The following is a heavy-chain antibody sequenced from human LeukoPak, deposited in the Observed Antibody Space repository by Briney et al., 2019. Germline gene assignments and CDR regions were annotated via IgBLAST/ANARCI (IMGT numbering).Heavy chain of an antibody. CDR2: ISAYNGNT. J-gene: IGHJ6*02. D-gene: IGHD6-13*01. Sequence: ASVKVSCKASGYTFTSYGISWVRQAPGQGLEWMGWISAYNGNTNYAQKLQGRVTMTTDTSTSTAYMELRSLRSDDTAVYYCARGISSSWYVDYYGIDVWGQGTTVTVSS. CDR3: ARGISSSWYVDYYGIDV. CDR1: GYTFTSYG. V-gene: IGHV1-18*01.